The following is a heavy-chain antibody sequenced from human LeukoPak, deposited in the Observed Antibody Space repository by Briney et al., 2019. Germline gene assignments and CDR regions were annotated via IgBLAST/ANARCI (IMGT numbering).Heavy chain of an antibody. D-gene: IGHD5-18*01. CDR1: GGTFSSYA. J-gene: IGHJ3*02. CDR3: ARREWLIGSYAFDI. Sequence: ASVKVSRKASGGTFSSYAISWVRQAPGQGLEWMGGIIPIFGTANYAQKFQGRVTITADESTSTAYMELSSLRSEDTAVYYCARREWLIGSYAFDIWGQGTMVTVSS. V-gene: IGHV1-69*13. CDR2: IIPIFGTA.